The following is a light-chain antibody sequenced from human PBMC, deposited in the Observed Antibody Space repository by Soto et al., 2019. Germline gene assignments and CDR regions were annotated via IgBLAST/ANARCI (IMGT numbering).Light chain of an antibody. CDR1: KLGDKY. V-gene: IGLV3-1*01. CDR2: QDT. Sequence: SYELTQPPSVSVSPGQTASITGSGDKLGDKYASWYQQKPGQSPVLVIYQDTKRPSGIPERFSGSNSGNTATLTISGTQAMDEADYYCQAWDRSTVVFGGGTKLTVL. CDR3: QAWDRSTVV. J-gene: IGLJ2*01.